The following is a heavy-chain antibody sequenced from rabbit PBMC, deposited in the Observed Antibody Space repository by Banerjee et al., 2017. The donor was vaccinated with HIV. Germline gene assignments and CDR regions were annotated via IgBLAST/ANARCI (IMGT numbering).Heavy chain of an antibody. CDR2: IYSSTGSI. CDR1: GFSFSSSYY. V-gene: IGHV1S45*01. Sequence: QEQLEESGGDLVKPEGSLTLTCTASGFSFSSSYYMCWVRQAPGKGLELIACIYSSTGSIYDASWAKGRFTISKTSSTTVTLQMTSLTAADTATYFCAREDSGGAGDAYGRWDLWGQGTLVTVS. J-gene: IGHJ4*01. D-gene: IGHD6-1*01. CDR3: AREDSGGAGDAYGRWDL.